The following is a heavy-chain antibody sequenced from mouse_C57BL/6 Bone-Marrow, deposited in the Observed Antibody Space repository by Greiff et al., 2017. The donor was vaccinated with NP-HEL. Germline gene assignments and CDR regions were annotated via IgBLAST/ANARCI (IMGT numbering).Heavy chain of an antibody. CDR1: GYSFTSYY. Sequence: VQLQQSGPELVKPGASVKISCKASGYSFTSYYIHWVKQRPGQGLEWIGWIYPGSGNTKYNEKFKGKATLTADTSSSTAYMQLSSLTSEDSAVYYCEGLLRPPYFDVWGTGTTVTVSS. J-gene: IGHJ1*03. CDR3: EGLLRPPYFDV. V-gene: IGHV1-66*01. D-gene: IGHD2-3*01. CDR2: IYPGSGNT.